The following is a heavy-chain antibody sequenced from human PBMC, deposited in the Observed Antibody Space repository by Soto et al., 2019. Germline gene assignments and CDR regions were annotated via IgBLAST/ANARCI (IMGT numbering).Heavy chain of an antibody. D-gene: IGHD2-2*01. CDR3: ARLLGYCSSTSCLDV. CDR1: GFTFSSYS. Sequence: PGGSLRLSCAASGFTFSSYSMNWVRQAPGKGLEWVSYISSSSTIYYADSVKGRFTISRDNAKNSLYLQMNSLRAEDTAVYYCARLLGYCSSTSCLDVWGKGTTVTVSS. V-gene: IGHV3-48*01. CDR2: ISSSSTI. J-gene: IGHJ6*04.